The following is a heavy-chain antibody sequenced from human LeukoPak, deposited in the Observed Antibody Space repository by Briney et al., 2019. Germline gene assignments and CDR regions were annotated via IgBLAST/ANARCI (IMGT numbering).Heavy chain of an antibody. CDR3: ARGYSTMDY. V-gene: IGHV3-11*03. Sequence: GGSLRLSCAASGFTFSDYYMSWIRQAPGKGLEWVSYISTSSSYTNYADSVKGRFTISRANAENSLYLQMNSLRAEDTAVYYCARGYSTMDYWGQGTLVTVSS. CDR2: ISTSSSYT. CDR1: GFTFSDYY. D-gene: IGHD2/OR15-2a*01. J-gene: IGHJ4*02.